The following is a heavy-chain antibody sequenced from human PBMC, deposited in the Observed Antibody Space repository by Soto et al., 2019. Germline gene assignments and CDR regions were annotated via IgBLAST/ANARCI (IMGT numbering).Heavy chain of an antibody. J-gene: IGHJ5*02. V-gene: IGHV3-9*01. CDR1: GFTFDDYA. CDR2: ISWNSGSI. Sequence: GGSLRLSCAASGFTFDDYAMHWVRQAPGKGLEWVSGISWNSGSIGYADSVKGRFTISRDNAKNSLYLQMNSLRAEDTALYYCAKVFFRNWNDPGWFDPWGQGTLVTVSS. CDR3: AKVFFRNWNDPGWFDP. D-gene: IGHD1-1*01.